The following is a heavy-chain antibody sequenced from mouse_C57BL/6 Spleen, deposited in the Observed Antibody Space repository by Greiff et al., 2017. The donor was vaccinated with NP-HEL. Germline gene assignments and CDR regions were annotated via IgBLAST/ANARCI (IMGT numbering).Heavy chain of an antibody. V-gene: IGHV1-81*01. D-gene: IGHD1-1*01. J-gene: IGHJ1*03. Sequence: VKLVESGAELARPGASVKLSCKASGYTFTSYGISWVKQRTGQGLEWIGEIYPRSGNTYYNEKFKGKATLTADKSSSTAYMELRSLTSEDSAVYFCARDGSSPWYFDVWGTGTTVTVSS. CDR1: GYTFTSYG. CDR3: ARDGSSPWYFDV. CDR2: IYPRSGNT.